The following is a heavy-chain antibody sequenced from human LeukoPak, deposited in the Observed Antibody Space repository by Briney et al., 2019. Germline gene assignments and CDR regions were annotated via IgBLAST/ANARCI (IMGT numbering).Heavy chain of an antibody. CDR2: ISAYNGNT. CDR3: ARDNSVGDYAWWFDP. D-gene: IGHD1-26*01. CDR1: GYTFTSYG. Sequence: ASVEVSCKASGYTFTSYGISWVRQAPGQGLEWMGWISAYNGNTNYAQKHQGRVTMTRDMSTSTDYMELSSLRSEDTAVYYCARDNSVGDYAWWFDPWGQGTLVTVSS. J-gene: IGHJ5*02. V-gene: IGHV1-18*01.